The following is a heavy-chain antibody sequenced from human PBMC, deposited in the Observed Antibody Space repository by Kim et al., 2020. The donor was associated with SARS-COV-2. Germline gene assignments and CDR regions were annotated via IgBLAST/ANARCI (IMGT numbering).Heavy chain of an antibody. J-gene: IGHJ5*02. D-gene: IGHD3-10*01. Sequence: ASVKVSCKASGYTFTSYDINWVRQATGQGLEWMGWMNPNSGNTGYAQKFQGRVTMTRNTSISTAYMELSSLRSEDTAVYYCARGQVAVVRGAVINNWFDPWGQGTLVTVSS. CDR2: MNPNSGNT. V-gene: IGHV1-8*01. CDR1: GYTFTSYD. CDR3: ARGQVAVVRGAVINNWFDP.